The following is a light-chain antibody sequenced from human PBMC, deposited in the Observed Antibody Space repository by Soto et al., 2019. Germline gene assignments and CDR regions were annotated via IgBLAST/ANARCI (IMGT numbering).Light chain of an antibody. CDR1: QRVSSGF. V-gene: IGKV3-20*01. Sequence: EIVLTQSPDTLSLSPGERATLSCRASQRVSSGFLAWYQQKPGQAPRLLIYRASTRATGIPDRFTRSGSGTDFTLTISRLEPEDFAVYYCQQYESSPLTFGGGTKVAIK. CDR2: RAS. CDR3: QQYESSPLT. J-gene: IGKJ4*01.